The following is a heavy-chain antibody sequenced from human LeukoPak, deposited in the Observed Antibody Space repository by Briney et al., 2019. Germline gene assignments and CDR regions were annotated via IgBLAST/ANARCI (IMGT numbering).Heavy chain of an antibody. Sequence: GGSLRLSCAASGFTFSYVWMSWVRQVPGKGLEWVGRIKSKRDGETTDYTAPVKGRFTISRDGSKTTLYLQMNSLKTEDTAVYYCTTEYTYSYYFDYWGQGTLVTVSS. CDR1: GFTFSYVW. CDR3: TTEYTYSYYFDY. V-gene: IGHV3-15*01. J-gene: IGHJ4*02. D-gene: IGHD1-26*01. CDR2: IKSKRDGETT.